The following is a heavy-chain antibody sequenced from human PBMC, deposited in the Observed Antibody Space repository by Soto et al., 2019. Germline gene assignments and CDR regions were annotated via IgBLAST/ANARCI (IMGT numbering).Heavy chain of an antibody. J-gene: IGHJ4*02. D-gene: IGHD1-26*01. V-gene: IGHV3-15*07. CDR3: LRGRLSGDYNAY. Sequence: EVQLVESGGGLVKPGGSLRLSCAASGFTFSDAWMMWVRQAPGKGLEWVGRIKSRTDGGTTDYAPAVEGRFTISRDDSRDTLYLQMNSLKTEDSGLYYCLRGRLSGDYNAYWGQGTLVTVSS. CDR2: IKSRTDGGTT. CDR1: GFTFSDAW.